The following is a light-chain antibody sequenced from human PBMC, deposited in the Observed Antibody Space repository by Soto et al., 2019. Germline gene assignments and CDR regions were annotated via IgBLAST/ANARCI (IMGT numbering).Light chain of an antibody. J-gene: IGKJ4*01. CDR3: QQSYTTPPLT. Sequence: DIQMTQSPSSLSASVGDRVTISCRASQTISMYLNWYQQKPGKAPILLISAASSLQTGVPSRFNGSGSGTEFPLTISSLQPEDLATYYCQQSYTTPPLTFGGGTKVESK. CDR1: QTISMY. V-gene: IGKV1-39*01. CDR2: AAS.